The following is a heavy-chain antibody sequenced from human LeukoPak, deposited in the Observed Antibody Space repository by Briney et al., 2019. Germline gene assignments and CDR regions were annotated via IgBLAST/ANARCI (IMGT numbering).Heavy chain of an antibody. D-gene: IGHD6-13*01. J-gene: IGHJ5*02. CDR2: TYYSGSA. CDR3: ARQPGVAAALFS. CDR1: GDSIRSSTYY. Sequence: SETLSLTCTVSGDSIRSSTYYWGWLRQPPGKGLEWIGSTYYSGSAYYNPSLGSRVAISVDTSKNHFSLNLTSVTAADTGVYYCARQPGVAAALFSWGQGILVTVSS. V-gene: IGHV4-39*02.